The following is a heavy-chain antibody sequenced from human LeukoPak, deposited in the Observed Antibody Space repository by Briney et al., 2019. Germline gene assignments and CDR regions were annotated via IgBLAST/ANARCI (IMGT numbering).Heavy chain of an antibody. D-gene: IGHD3-16*01. CDR3: AREGIMITFGGVMLPNY. CDR1: GGSISSYY. Sequence: SETLSLTCTVSGGSISSYYWSWIRQPAGKGLEWIGRIYTSGSTNYNPSLKSRVTMSVDTSKNQFSLKLSSVTAADTAVYYCAREGIMITFGGVMLPNYWGQGTLVTVSS. V-gene: IGHV4-4*07. CDR2: IYTSGST. J-gene: IGHJ4*02.